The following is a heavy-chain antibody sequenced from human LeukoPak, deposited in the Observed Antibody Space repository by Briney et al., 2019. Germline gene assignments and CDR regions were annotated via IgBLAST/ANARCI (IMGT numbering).Heavy chain of an antibody. CDR1: GFSFGSYS. V-gene: IGHV3-21*01. CDR2: IMSSSRNI. CDR3: ATTRAPSNGRVLYYMDV. D-gene: IGHD3-3*01. J-gene: IGHJ6*03. Sequence: GGSLRLSCAASGFSFGSYSMNWVRQAPGKALEWVSSIMSSSRNIYYADSVKGRFTISRNNAKNSLYLQLSSLRAEDTAVYYCATTRAPSNGRVLYYMDVWGKGTTVTVSS.